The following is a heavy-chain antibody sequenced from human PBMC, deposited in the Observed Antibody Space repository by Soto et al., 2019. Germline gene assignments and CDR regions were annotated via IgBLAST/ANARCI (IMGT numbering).Heavy chain of an antibody. Sequence: QVQLVQSGAEVKKPGASVTVSCKASGYTFTSYDINWVRQATGQGLEYMGWMNPNSGNTGYAQKFQGRVTMTRNTSISTAYMELSSRGSDDTAVYYGARERGRYGMDVWGQGTTVTVSS. CDR2: MNPNSGNT. J-gene: IGHJ6*02. D-gene: IGHD3-10*01. CDR3: ARERGRYGMDV. V-gene: IGHV1-8*01. CDR1: GYTFTSYD.